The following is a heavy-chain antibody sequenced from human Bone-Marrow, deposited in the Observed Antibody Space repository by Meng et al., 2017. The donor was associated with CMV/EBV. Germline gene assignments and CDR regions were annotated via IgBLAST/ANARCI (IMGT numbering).Heavy chain of an antibody. CDR1: GFTFSSYS. CDR2: ISSSSSYI. J-gene: IGHJ4*02. V-gene: IGHV3-21*01. D-gene: IGHD4-11*01. Sequence: GGSLRLSCAASGFTFSSYSMNWVRQAPGKGLEWVSSISSSSSYIYYADSVKGRFTISRDNAKNSLYLQMNSLRAEDTAVYYCARSDDDYSPTDYWGQGTLVTVYS. CDR3: ARSDDDYSPTDY.